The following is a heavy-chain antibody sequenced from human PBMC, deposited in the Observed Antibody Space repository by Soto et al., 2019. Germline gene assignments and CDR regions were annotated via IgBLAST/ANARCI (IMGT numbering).Heavy chain of an antibody. CDR3: AKDVRPVVVAANNWFDP. Sequence: GGSLRLSCAASGFTFDDYAMHWVRQAPGKGLEWVSGISWNSGSIGYADSVKGRFTISRDNAKNSLYLQMNSLRAEDTALYYCAKDVRPVVVAANNWFDPWGQGTLVTVSS. J-gene: IGHJ5*02. D-gene: IGHD2-15*01. CDR1: GFTFDDYA. CDR2: ISWNSGSI. V-gene: IGHV3-9*01.